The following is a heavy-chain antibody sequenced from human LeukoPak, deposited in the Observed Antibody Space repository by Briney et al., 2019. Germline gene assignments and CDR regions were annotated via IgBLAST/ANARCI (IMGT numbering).Heavy chain of an antibody. CDR1: GFTFSSYA. CDR2: ISYDGSNK. D-gene: IGHD6-19*01. Sequence: PGGSLRLSCAASGFTFSSYAMHWVRQAPGKGLEWVAVISYDGSNKYYADSVKGRFTISRDNSKNTLYPQMNSLRAEDTAVYYCARVAVAADYYYGMDVWGKGTTVTVSS. J-gene: IGHJ6*04. CDR3: ARVAVAADYYYGMDV. V-gene: IGHV3-30*04.